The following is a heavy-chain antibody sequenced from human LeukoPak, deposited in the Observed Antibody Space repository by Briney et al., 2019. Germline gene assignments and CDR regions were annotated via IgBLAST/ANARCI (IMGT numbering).Heavy chain of an antibody. V-gene: IGHV6-1*01. CDR1: GDXVSTNSAA. J-gene: IGHJ3*02. CDR2: TYYRSKWYN. CDR3: AREHQDAFDI. Sequence: SQTLSLTCAISGDXVSTNSAAWNWIRQSPSSGLEWLGRTYYRSKWYNDYAVSVKSRITINPDTSKNQFSLQLNSVTPEDTSVYYCAREHQDAFDIWGQGTMVTVS.